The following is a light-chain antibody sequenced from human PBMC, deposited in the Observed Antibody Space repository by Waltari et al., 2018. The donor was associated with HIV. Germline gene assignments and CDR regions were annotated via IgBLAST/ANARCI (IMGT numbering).Light chain of an antibody. CDR1: RSDVGKYNY. Sequence: QSALTQPASVSGCPGQSITISCTATRSDVGKYNYVSWYQHHPGKAPKLLIYEVNKRPSGVSNRFSASKSGNTACLTISGLQAEDEADYYCCSFRDSFTWVFGGGTKLTGL. J-gene: IGLJ3*02. CDR2: EVN. CDR3: CSFRDSFTWV. V-gene: IGLV2-23*02.